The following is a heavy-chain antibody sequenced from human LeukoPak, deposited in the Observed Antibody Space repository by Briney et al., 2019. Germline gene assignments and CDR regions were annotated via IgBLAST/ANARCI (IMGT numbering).Heavy chain of an antibody. CDR2: ISSSSSYI. V-gene: IGHV3-21*01. CDR1: GFTFSSYA. CDR3: ARVKVGSWDWFDP. D-gene: IGHD1-26*01. Sequence: GGSLRLSCAASGFTFSSYAMSWVRQAPGKGLEWVSSISSSSSYIYYADSVKGRFTISRDNAKNSLYLQMNSLRAEDTAVYYCARVKVGSWDWFDPWGQGTLVTVSS. J-gene: IGHJ5*02.